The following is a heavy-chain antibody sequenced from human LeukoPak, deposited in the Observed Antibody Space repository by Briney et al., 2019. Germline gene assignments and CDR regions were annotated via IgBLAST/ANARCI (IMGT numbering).Heavy chain of an antibody. Sequence: PGGSLRLSCAASGFTFSSYWMHWVRQAPGKGLVWVSRINSDGSSTSYADSVKGRFTISRDNAKNTLYLQMNSLGAEDTAVYYCARVTRTGYFDYWGQGTLVTVSS. J-gene: IGHJ4*02. CDR2: INSDGSST. D-gene: IGHD3-10*01. CDR1: GFTFSSYW. CDR3: ARVTRTGYFDY. V-gene: IGHV3-74*01.